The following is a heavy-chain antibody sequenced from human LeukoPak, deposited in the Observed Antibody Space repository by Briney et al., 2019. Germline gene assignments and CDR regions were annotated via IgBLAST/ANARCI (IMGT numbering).Heavy chain of an antibody. CDR2: ISAYNGNT. Sequence: GASVKVSCKASGYTFTSYGIIWVRQAPGQGLEWMRWISAYNGNTNYAQKLQGRVTMTTDTSTSTAYMELRSLRSDDTAVYYCARDQSEGVNCSGGSCYLLPYYYYYGMGVWGQGTTVTVSS. CDR3: ARDQSEGVNCSGGSCYLLPYYYYYGMGV. D-gene: IGHD2-15*01. J-gene: IGHJ6*02. CDR1: GYTFTSYG. V-gene: IGHV1-18*01.